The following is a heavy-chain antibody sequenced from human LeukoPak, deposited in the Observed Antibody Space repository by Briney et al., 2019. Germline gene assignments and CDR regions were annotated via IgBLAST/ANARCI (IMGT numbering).Heavy chain of an antibody. D-gene: IGHD6-13*01. V-gene: IGHV4-31*03. J-gene: IGHJ3*02. CDR2: IYYSGST. CDR3: SRGSAVDALHI. Sequence: SQTLSLTCTVSGDSISNGGYYWSWIRQRPGEGLEWIGYIYYSGSTYYNPSLKSRVIMSVDTSKNHFSLKLTSVTAADTAVYYCSRGSAVDALHIWGQGTMVTVSS. CDR1: GDSISNGGYY.